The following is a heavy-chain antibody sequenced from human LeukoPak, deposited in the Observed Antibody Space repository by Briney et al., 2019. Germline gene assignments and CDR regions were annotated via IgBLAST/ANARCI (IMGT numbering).Heavy chain of an antibody. CDR1: GFTFDDYV. Sequence: PGRSLRLSCAASGFTFDDYVMHWVRQAPGKGLEWVSGISWNSGRIGYADSVKGRFTISRDNAKNSLYLQMNSLRAEDTALYYCAKDVTATASSYHGMDVWGQGTTVTVSS. CDR3: AKDVTATASSYHGMDV. D-gene: IGHD2-21*02. V-gene: IGHV3-9*01. J-gene: IGHJ6*02. CDR2: ISWNSGRI.